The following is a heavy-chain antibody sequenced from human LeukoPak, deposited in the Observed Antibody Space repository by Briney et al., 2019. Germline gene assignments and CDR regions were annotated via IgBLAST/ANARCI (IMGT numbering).Heavy chain of an antibody. D-gene: IGHD5-12*01. Sequence: PGGSLRLSCAASGFTFSSYSMNWIRQPPGKGLEWIGEINHSGSTNYNPSLKSRVTISVDTSKNQFSLKLSSVTAADTAVYYCARGRASVRYFDYWGQGTLVTVSS. CDR3: ARGRASVRYFDY. V-gene: IGHV4-34*01. J-gene: IGHJ4*02. CDR1: GFTFSSYS. CDR2: INHSGST.